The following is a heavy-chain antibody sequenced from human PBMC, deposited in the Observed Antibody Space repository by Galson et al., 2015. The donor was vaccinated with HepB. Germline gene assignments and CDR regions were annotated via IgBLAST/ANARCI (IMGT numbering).Heavy chain of an antibody. Sequence: SVKVSCKASGGTFSSYAISWVRQAPGQGLEWMGGIIPILGIANYAQKFQGRVTITADKSTSTAYMELSSLRSEDTAVYYCARTIQYYYDRRGAFDIWGQGTMVTVSS. CDR3: ARTIQYYYDRRGAFDI. V-gene: IGHV1-69*10. J-gene: IGHJ3*02. D-gene: IGHD3-22*01. CDR2: IIPILGIA. CDR1: GGTFSSYA.